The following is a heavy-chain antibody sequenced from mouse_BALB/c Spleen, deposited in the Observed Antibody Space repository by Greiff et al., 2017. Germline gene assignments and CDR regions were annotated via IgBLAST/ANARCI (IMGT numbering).Heavy chain of an antibody. V-gene: IGHV3-2*02. Sequence: EVQLQESGPGLVKPSQSLSLTCTVTGYSITSDYAWNWIRQFPGNKLEWMGYISYSGSTSYNPSLKSRISITRDTSKNQFFLQLNSVTTEDTATYYCARSGEVRREGYYAMDYWGQGTSVTVPS. D-gene: IGHD2-14*01. CDR3: ARSGEVRREGYYAMDY. CDR1: GYSITSDYA. J-gene: IGHJ4*01. CDR2: ISYSGST.